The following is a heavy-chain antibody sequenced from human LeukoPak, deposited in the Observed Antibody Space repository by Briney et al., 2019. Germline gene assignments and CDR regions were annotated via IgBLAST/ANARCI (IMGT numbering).Heavy chain of an antibody. CDR3: ATHGGYSSSWYGY. CDR2: IYPGDSDT. CDR1: GYIFTSYW. D-gene: IGHD6-13*01. J-gene: IGHJ4*02. V-gene: IGHV5-51*01. Sequence: GEPLKISCKGSGYIFTSYWIGWVRQLPGKGLEWMGIIYPGDSDTRYSPSFQGQVTISADKSISTAYLQWSSLKASDTAMYYCATHGGYSSSWYGYWGQGTLVTVSS.